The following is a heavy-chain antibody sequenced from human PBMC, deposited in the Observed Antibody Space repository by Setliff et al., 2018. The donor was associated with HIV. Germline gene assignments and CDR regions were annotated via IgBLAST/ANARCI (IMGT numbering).Heavy chain of an antibody. V-gene: IGHV4-34*01. D-gene: IGHD3-10*01. J-gene: IGHJ4*02. CDR3: ARASYYDSGSPPLGY. Sequence: SETLSLTCAVYGGSFSGYYWIWIRQPPGKGLEWIGEINHSGSTNYNPSLKSRVTMSLDTSKNQISLKLSSVTAADTAVYFCARASYYDSGSPPLGYWGQGTLVTVSS. CDR1: GGSFSGYY. CDR2: INHSGST.